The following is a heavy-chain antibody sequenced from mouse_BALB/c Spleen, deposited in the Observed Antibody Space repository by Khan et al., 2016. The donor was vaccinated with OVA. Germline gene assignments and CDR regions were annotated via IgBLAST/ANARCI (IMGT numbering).Heavy chain of an antibody. CDR2: INYSGST. CDR3: ARDGSRYNYAMDY. V-gene: IGHV3-2*02. CDR1: GYSITSDYA. J-gene: IGHJ4*01. Sequence: EVKLEESGPGLVNPSQSLSLTCTVTGYSITSDYAWNWIRQFPGNKLEWMGYINYSGSTNYNPALKSRISITRATSKNQFFLQLNSVTTEDTATYYCARDGSRYNYAMDYWGQGTSVTVSS. D-gene: IGHD2-3*01.